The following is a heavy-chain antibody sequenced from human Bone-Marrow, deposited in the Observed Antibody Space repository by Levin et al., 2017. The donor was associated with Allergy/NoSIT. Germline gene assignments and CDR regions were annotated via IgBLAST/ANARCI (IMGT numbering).Heavy chain of an antibody. CDR1: GASVSSRNYY. CDR3: ASFVWIERTERQLADN. V-gene: IGHV4-61*01. CDR2: ISYSGNS. Sequence: SETLSLTCIVSGASVSSRNYYWTWLRQPPGKELEWIGEISYSGNSNYNPSLKSRLAISLDASKNQFSLRLSSVTAADTAVYYCASFVWIERTERQLADNWGQGTLVTVSS. D-gene: IGHD6-13*01. J-gene: IGHJ4*02.